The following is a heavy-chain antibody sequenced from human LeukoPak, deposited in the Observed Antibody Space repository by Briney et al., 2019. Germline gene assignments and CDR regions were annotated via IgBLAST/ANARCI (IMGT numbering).Heavy chain of an antibody. V-gene: IGHV4-31*03. CDR1: GGSISSGGYY. Sequence: SQTLSLTCTVSGGSISSGGYYWSWIRQHPGKGLKWIGYIYSSGSTYYNPSLKSRVTISVDTSKNQFSLKLSSVTAADTAVYYCARDARPMVRGAGFDYWGQGTLVTVSS. CDR3: ARDARPMVRGAGFDY. CDR2: IYSSGST. J-gene: IGHJ4*02. D-gene: IGHD3-10*01.